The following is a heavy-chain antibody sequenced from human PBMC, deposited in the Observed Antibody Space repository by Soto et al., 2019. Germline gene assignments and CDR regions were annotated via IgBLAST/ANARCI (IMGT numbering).Heavy chain of an antibody. CDR1: GYTFTSYG. V-gene: IGHV1-18*01. CDR2: ISAYNGNT. Sequence: ASVKVSCKAPGYTFTSYGISWVRQAPGQGLEWMGWISAYNGNTNYAQKLQGRVTMTTDTSTSTAYMELRSLRSDDTAVYYCARVWFGGAKKFNWFDPWGQGTLVTVSS. D-gene: IGHD2-15*01. CDR3: ARVWFGGAKKFNWFDP. J-gene: IGHJ5*02.